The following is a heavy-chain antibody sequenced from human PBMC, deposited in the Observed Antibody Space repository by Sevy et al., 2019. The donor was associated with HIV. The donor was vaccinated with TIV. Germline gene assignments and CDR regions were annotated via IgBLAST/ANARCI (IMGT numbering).Heavy chain of an antibody. CDR2: ISWNSARI. V-gene: IGHV3-9*01. J-gene: IGHJ4*01. CDR3: ARDRHDGYCTNGVCFNFDN. CDR1: GFTFDDYA. D-gene: IGHD2-8*01. Sequence: GGSLRLSCAASGFTFDDYAMHWVRQAPGKGLEWVSGISWNSARIDYADSLKGRFTISRDNAKSFLYLQMKSLRAEDTALYYCARDRHDGYCTNGVCFNFDNWGQGTLVTVSS.